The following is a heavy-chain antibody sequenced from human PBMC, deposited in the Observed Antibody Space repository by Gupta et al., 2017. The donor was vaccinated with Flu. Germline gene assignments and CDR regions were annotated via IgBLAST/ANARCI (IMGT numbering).Heavy chain of an antibody. J-gene: IGHJ4*02. D-gene: IGHD3-16*01. Sequence: WAASGFRFSGAWMAWVRQAPGKGLEWVANIKDDGSAKTDVDSVNGRFTVSRDNALNSLYLQMNSLRVEDTGIYYCTRDAAYDKFDYWGKGTLVTVSS. CDR3: TRDAAYDKFDY. CDR1: GFRFSGAW. V-gene: IGHV3-7*01. CDR2: IKDDGSAK.